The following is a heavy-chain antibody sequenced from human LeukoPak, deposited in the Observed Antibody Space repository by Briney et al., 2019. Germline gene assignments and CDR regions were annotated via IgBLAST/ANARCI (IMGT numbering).Heavy chain of an antibody. V-gene: IGHV1-24*01. CDR3: ATGYYYDSSGYSKELDY. CDR2: FDPEDDET. D-gene: IGHD3-22*01. CDR1: GYTLTELS. J-gene: IGHJ4*02. Sequence: ASVKVSCKVSGYTLTELSMHWVRQAPGKGLEWMGGFDPEDDETIYAQKFQGRVTMTEDTSTDTAYMELSSLRSEDTAVYYCATGYYYDSSGYSKELDYWGQGTLVTVSS.